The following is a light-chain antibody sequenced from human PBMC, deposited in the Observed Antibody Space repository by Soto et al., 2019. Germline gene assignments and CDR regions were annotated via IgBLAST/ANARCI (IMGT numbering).Light chain of an antibody. CDR1: ESITSY. CDR2: AAS. V-gene: IGKV1-9*01. Sequence: TPMSQSLLALSASVGDRVTIPCRASESITSYLTWCQQKPGKAPKLLIYAASSLHTGVPSRFSGSGSGTEFTLTITSLQPEDFATYYCQQLNSFPITFGQGTRLEI. J-gene: IGKJ5*01. CDR3: QQLNSFPIT.